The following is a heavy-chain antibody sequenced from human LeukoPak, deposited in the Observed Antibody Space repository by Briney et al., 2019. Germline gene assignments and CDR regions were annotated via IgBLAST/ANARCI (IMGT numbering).Heavy chain of an antibody. CDR3: ARTLDYGDSGFDY. D-gene: IGHD4-17*01. CDR2: INAGNGNT. CDR1: GYTFTSYA. J-gene: IGHJ4*02. V-gene: IGHV1-3*01. Sequence: ASVKVSCKASGYTFTSYAMHWVRQAPGQRLEWMGWINAGNGNTKYSQKFQGRVTITWDTSATTAYMELSSLRAEDTAVYYCARTLDYGDSGFDYWGQGTLVTVSS.